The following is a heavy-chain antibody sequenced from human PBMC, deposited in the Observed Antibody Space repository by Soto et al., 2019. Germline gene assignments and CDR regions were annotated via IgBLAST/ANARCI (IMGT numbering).Heavy chain of an antibody. J-gene: IGHJ4*02. V-gene: IGHV4-31*03. CDR2: ISYSGNT. D-gene: IGHD1-26*01. Sequence: QVQLQESGPGLVKPSQTLSLTCTVSGGSVSSGAYYWSWIRQPPGQGLEWIGYISYSGNTFYNTSLKRRVTISIDTSKNQFSLKLRSVTAADTAVFYGARGSDYVYFFDNWRQGALVTVSS. CDR1: GGSVSSGAYY. CDR3: ARGSDYVYFFDN.